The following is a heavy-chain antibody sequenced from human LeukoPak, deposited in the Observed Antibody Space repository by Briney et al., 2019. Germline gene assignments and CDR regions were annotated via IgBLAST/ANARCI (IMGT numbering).Heavy chain of an antibody. J-gene: IGHJ4*02. CDR2: IYSDGST. CDR3: ARERVRGVTSPYFDY. CDR1: GFTVSSNY. Sequence: GGSLRLSCAASGFTVSSNYMSWVRQAPGKGLEWVSVIYSDGSTYYADSVKGRFTISRDNSKNTLYLQMNSLRAEDTAVYYCARERVRGVTSPYFDYWGQGSLVTVSS. V-gene: IGHV3-66*01. D-gene: IGHD3-10*01.